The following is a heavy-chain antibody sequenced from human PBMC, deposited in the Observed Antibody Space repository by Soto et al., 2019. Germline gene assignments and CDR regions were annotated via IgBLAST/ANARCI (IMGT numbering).Heavy chain of an antibody. J-gene: IGHJ5*02. D-gene: IGHD3-3*01. CDR1: GFTFSSYW. Sequence: GGSLRLSCAASGFTFSSYWMSWVRQAPGKGLEWVANIKQDGSEKYYVDSVKGRFTISRDNAKNSLYLQMNSLRAEDTAVYYCARGVTTGVTIFGVVTHNWFDPWGQGTLVTVSS. CDR3: ARGVTTGVTIFGVVTHNWFDP. CDR2: IKQDGSEK. V-gene: IGHV3-7*01.